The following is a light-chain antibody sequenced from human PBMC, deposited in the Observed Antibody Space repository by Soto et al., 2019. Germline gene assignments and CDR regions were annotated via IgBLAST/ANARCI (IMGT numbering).Light chain of an antibody. V-gene: IGKV3-20*01. CDR1: QSVSSSY. CDR2: GAS. J-gene: IGKJ2*01. CDR3: QQYGSPLYT. Sequence: EIVLTQSPGTLSLSPGERATLSCRASQSVSSSYLAWYQQKPGQAPRLLIYGASSRATGIPDRFSGSGYGTDFTLTISRLEPEDFAVYYCQQYGSPLYTFGQGTKLEIK.